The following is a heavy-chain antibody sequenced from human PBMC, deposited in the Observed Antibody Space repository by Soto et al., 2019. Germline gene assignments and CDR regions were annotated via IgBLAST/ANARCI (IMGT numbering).Heavy chain of an antibody. CDR3: AREGGSHGDFDY. Sequence: SETLSLTCTVSGGSISFYYWSWIRQPPGKGLEWIGYIYYSGSINYNPSLKSRVTISLGTSKNQFSLNLSSVTAADTAVYYCAREGGSHGDFDYWGQGTLVTVSS. J-gene: IGHJ4*02. CDR2: IYYSGSI. CDR1: GGSISFYY. D-gene: IGHD4-17*01. V-gene: IGHV4-59*01.